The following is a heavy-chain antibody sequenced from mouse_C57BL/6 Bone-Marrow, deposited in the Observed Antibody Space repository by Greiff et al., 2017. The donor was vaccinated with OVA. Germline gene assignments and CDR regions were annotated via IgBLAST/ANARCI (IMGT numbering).Heavy chain of an antibody. Sequence: VQLQQSGPELVKPGASVKMSCKASGYTFTDYNMHWVKQSHGKSLEWIGYINPNNGGTSYNQKFKGKATLTVNKSSSTAYMELRSLTSEDSAVYYCAVYYYGSSLAWFAYWGQGTLVTVSA. CDR1: GYTFTDYN. J-gene: IGHJ3*01. D-gene: IGHD1-1*01. CDR3: AVYYYGSSLAWFAY. CDR2: INPNNGGT. V-gene: IGHV1-22*01.